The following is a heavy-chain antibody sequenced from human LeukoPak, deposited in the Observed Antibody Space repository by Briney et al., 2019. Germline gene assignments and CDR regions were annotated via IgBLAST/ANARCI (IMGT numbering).Heavy chain of an antibody. CDR2: IYYSGNT. V-gene: IGHV4-39*01. Sequence: PSETLSLTCAVSGGSISSSNYYWGWIRQPPGQGLEWIGSIYYSGNTYYNPSLKSRVTISVDTSKNQFSLKLSSVTAADTAVYYCARLGAGPTYYDFWSGYSSFYFDYWGQGTLVTVSS. J-gene: IGHJ4*02. CDR1: GGSISSSNYY. D-gene: IGHD3-3*01. CDR3: ARLGAGPTYYDFWSGYSSFYFDY.